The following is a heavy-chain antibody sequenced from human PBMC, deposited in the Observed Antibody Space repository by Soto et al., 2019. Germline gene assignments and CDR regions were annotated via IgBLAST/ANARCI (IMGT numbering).Heavy chain of an antibody. CDR2: IKQDGSEK. D-gene: IGHD3-10*01. CDR3: ARERGYPYGSGNYFDY. J-gene: IGHJ4*02. CDR1: GFTFSSYW. V-gene: IGHV3-7*01. Sequence: GSLRLSCAASGFTFSSYWMSWVRQAPGKGLEWVANIKQDGSEKYYVDSVKGRFTISRDNAKNSLYLQMNSLRAEDTAVYYCARERGYPYGSGNYFDYWGQGPLVTVYS.